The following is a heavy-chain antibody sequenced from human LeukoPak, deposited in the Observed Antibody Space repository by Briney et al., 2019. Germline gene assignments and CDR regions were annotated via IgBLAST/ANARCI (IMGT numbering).Heavy chain of an antibody. CDR3: ARDRGGWTTVVTRKLDYYFDY. CDR1: GFTFSSYS. Sequence: GGSLRLSCAASGFTFSSYSMNWVRQAPGKGLEWVSSISSSSSSYIYYADSVKGRFTISRDNAKNSLYLQMNSLRVEDTAVYYCARDRGGWTTVVTRKLDYYFDYWGQGTLVTVSS. J-gene: IGHJ4*02. V-gene: IGHV3-21*01. D-gene: IGHD4-23*01. CDR2: ISSSSSSYI.